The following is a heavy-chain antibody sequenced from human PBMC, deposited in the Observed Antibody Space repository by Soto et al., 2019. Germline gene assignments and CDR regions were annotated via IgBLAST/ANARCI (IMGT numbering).Heavy chain of an antibody. J-gene: IGHJ6*02. CDR2: IYYSGST. V-gene: IGHV4-39*07. CDR3: ARGDLAAAAHYYGMDV. Sequence: SETLSLTCTVSGGSISSSSYYWGWIRQPPGKGLEWIGSIYYSGSTNYNPSLKSRVTISVDTSKNQFSLKLSSVTAADTAVYYCARGDLAAAAHYYGMDVWGQGTTVTVSS. CDR1: GGSISSSSYY. D-gene: IGHD6-13*01.